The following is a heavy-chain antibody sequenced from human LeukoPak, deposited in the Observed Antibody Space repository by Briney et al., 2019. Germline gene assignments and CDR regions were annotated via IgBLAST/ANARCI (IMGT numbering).Heavy chain of an antibody. CDR1: GGSISSGGYS. J-gene: IGHJ4*02. D-gene: IGHD3-10*01. CDR2: IYHSGST. CDR3: AKTKTVYGSGKDTCTIAPDY. V-gene: IGHV4-30-2*01. Sequence: SQTLSLTCAVSGGSISSGGYSWSWIRQPPGKGLEWIGDIYHSGSTYYNPSLKSRVTISVDRSKNQFSLKLSSVTAADTAVYYHAKTKTVYGSGKDTCTIAPDYWGQGTLVIVSS.